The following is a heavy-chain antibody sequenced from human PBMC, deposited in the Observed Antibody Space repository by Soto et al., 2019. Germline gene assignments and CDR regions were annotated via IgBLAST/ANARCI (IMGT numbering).Heavy chain of an antibody. Sequence: EVQLLESGGDLVQPGGSLRLSCAASGFIFSSYAMSWVRQAPGKGLEWVSAISGSADNTYYADSVKGRFTISRDNSKNTLYLQMNSLRAEDTAVYYCARGGTVTTDLCDYWGQGTLVTVSS. CDR1: GFIFSSYA. CDR2: ISGSADNT. J-gene: IGHJ4*02. D-gene: IGHD4-17*01. V-gene: IGHV3-23*01. CDR3: ARGGTVTTDLCDY.